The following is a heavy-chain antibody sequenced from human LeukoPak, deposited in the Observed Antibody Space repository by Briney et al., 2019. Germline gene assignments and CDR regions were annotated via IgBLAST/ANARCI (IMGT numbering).Heavy chain of an antibody. CDR3: ARLRSKYWFDP. CDR1: GFTVSSYE. D-gene: IGHD4-11*01. V-gene: IGHV3-48*03. Sequence: GGFLRLSCEASGFTVSSYEMNWVRQDPGKGLEWVSFITSSGNTMYYADSVKGRFTISRDNAKNSLYLQMNGLRADDTAVYYCARLRSKYWFDPWGQGTLVTVSS. CDR2: ITSSGNTM. J-gene: IGHJ5*02.